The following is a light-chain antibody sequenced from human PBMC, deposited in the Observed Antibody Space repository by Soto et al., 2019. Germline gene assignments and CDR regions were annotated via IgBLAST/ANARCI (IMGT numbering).Light chain of an antibody. CDR3: QQSYSTPWT. V-gene: IGKV1-39*01. J-gene: IGKJ1*01. Sequence: IQVTQSPSSLSASVEDRVIITCRASQSISNHLNWYQQKPGKAPKLLIYAASSLQSGVPSRFSGSGSGTDFTLTISSLQPEDFATYYCQQSYSTPWTFGQGTKVDIK. CDR2: AAS. CDR1: QSISNH.